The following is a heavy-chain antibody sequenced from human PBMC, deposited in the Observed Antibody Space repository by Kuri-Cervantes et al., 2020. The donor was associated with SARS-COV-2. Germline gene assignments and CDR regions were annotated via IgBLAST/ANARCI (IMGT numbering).Heavy chain of an antibody. CDR1: GGSFSGYY. Sequence: ESLKISCAVYGGSFSGYYWSWIRQPPGKGLEWIAEINHSGSTNYNPSLKSRVTISVDTSKNQFSLKLSSVTAADTAMYYCARHRWFDPWGQGTLVTVSS. CDR2: INHSGST. D-gene: IGHD1-14*01. J-gene: IGHJ5*02. V-gene: IGHV4-34*01. CDR3: ARHRWFDP.